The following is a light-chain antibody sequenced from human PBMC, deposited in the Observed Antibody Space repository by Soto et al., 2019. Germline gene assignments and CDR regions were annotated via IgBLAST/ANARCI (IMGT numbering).Light chain of an antibody. CDR1: QDISNY. Sequence: DIQMTQSPSSLSASVGDRVTITCQASQDISNYLNWYQQKPGKAPKLLIYDASNLETGVPSRFSGSGSGTEFTLTISSLRPDDFATYYCQHYSGDRATFGQGTKVDIK. V-gene: IGKV1-33*01. J-gene: IGKJ1*01. CDR3: QHYSGDRAT. CDR2: DAS.